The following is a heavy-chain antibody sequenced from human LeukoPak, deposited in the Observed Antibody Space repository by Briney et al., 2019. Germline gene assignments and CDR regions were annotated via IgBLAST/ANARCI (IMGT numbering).Heavy chain of an antibody. CDR2: MNPNSGNT. D-gene: IGHD6-19*01. CDR3: ARDVYSSGWYND. CDR1: GYTFTSYD. Sequence: GASVKVSCKASGYTFTSYDINWVRQATGQGLEWMGWMNPNSGNTGYAQKFQGRVTITRNTSISTAYMELSSLRSEDTAVYYCARDVYSSGWYNDWGQGTLVTVSS. V-gene: IGHV1-8*03. J-gene: IGHJ4*02.